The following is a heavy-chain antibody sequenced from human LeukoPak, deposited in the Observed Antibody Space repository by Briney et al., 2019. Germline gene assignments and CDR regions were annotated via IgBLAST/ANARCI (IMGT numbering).Heavy chain of an antibody. CDR1: GFTFSSYW. V-gene: IGHV3-7*01. CDR2: IKQDGSEK. J-gene: IGHJ6*03. D-gene: IGHD3-9*01. Sequence: GGSLRLSCAASGFTFSSYWMSWVRQAPGKGLEWVANIKQDGSEKYYVDSVKGRFTISRDNAKNSLYPQMNSLRAEDTAVYYCARDVPSLRYFDWLPSYYYYYMDVWGKGTTVTVSS. CDR3: ARDVPSLRYFDWLPSYYYYYMDV.